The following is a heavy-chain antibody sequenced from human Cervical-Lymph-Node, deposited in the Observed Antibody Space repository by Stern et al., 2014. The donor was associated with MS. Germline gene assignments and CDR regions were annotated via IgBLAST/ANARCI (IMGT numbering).Heavy chain of an antibody. J-gene: IGHJ4*02. CDR1: GFTFSSYV. D-gene: IGHD5-12*01. CDR3: ARERGGYHSGFFFDY. V-gene: IGHV3-23*04. Sequence: EVQLVESGGGLVLPGGSLRLSCTVSGFTFSSYVMNWVRQAPGKGLEWVSCIVDSVDATHYADSVRGRFTISRDNSKEVLYLQMSSLRAEDTAVYYCARERGGYHSGFFFDYWGQGALVTVSS. CDR2: IVDSVDAT.